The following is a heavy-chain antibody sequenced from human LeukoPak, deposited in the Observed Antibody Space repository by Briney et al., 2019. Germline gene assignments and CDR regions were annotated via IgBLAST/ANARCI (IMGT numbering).Heavy chain of an antibody. Sequence: PSETLCLTCTVPGGSISSSSYYWGCMRQPPGKGLACIGSIYYSGSTYYNTSRKSRDTISVHTSKNQFSLKLSSVAAADTAVYYCAREPGNTAMALDYWGQGTLVTVSS. V-gene: IGHV4-39*07. CDR2: IYYSGST. D-gene: IGHD5-18*01. CDR3: AREPGNTAMALDY. CDR1: GGSISSSSYY. J-gene: IGHJ4*02.